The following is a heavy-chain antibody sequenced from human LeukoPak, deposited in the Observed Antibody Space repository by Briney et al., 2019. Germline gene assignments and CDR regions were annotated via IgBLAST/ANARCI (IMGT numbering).Heavy chain of an antibody. D-gene: IGHD4-17*01. CDR3: ARAFHFGDFFDY. J-gene: IGHJ4*02. V-gene: IGHV3-74*01. Sequence: PGGSLRLSCAVPGLIFSRYSMHWVRQAPGKGLLWVSGINGDGSSASYGNSVKGRFTISRDNAKNTLFLQMNSLTVEDTAVYYCARAFHFGDFFDYWGQGALVTVSS. CDR2: INGDGSSA. CDR1: GLIFSRYS.